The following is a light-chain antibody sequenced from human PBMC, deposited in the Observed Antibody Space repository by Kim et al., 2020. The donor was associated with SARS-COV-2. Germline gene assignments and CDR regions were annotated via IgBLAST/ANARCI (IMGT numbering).Light chain of an antibody. CDR3: AVWDDSGDGLYV. V-gene: IGLV1-44*01. CDR2: RDD. J-gene: IGLJ1*01. Sequence: RVTLACSGSHANIGISTTSWYQQVPGAAPKLLIYRDDQRPSGVPDRFSGSKSGTSASLSITGLQSEDEGDYYCAVWDDSGDGLYVFGTGTKVTVL. CDR1: HANIGIST.